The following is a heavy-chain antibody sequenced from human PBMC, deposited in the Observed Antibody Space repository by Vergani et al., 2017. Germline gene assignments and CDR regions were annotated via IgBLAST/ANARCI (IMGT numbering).Heavy chain of an antibody. CDR3: ARESAEDRIADY. Sequence: QVQLQQWGAGLLKPSETLSLTCAVYGGSFSGYYWSWIRQPPGKGLEWIGEINHSGSTNYNPSLKSRVTISVDTSKNQFSLKLSSVTAADTAVYYCARESAEDRIADYWGQGTLVTVSS. V-gene: IGHV4-34*01. CDR2: INHSGST. CDR1: GGSFSGYY. D-gene: IGHD6-13*01. J-gene: IGHJ4*02.